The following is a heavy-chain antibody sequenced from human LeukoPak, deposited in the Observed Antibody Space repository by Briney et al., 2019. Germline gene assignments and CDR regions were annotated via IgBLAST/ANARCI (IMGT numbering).Heavy chain of an antibody. CDR3: ARAAWGYCSSTSCYGGGAFDI. Sequence: ASVRVSCRASGYTFTSYGISWVLQAPGHGLEWRGWISAYNINTNYAQKLQGRVTMTTDTSTSTAYMELRSLRSDATAVYYCARAAWGYCSSTSCYGGGAFDIWGQGTMVTVSS. CDR2: ISAYNINT. D-gene: IGHD2-2*01. V-gene: IGHV1-18*01. J-gene: IGHJ3*02. CDR1: GYTFTSYG.